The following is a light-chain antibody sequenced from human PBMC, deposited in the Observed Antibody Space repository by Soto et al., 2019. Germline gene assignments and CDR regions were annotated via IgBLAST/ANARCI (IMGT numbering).Light chain of an antibody. CDR2: EVT. J-gene: IGLJ1*01. CDR3: GSYSSTTTREV. CDR1: SSDVGGYDF. V-gene: IGLV2-14*01. Sequence: QSVLAQPASVSGSPGQSITISCTGASSDVGGYDFVSWYQHHPGTPPELIIYEVTYRPSGVSHRFSGSKSASTASLTISGLQVEDEADYFCGSYSSTTTREVFGTGTKVTVL.